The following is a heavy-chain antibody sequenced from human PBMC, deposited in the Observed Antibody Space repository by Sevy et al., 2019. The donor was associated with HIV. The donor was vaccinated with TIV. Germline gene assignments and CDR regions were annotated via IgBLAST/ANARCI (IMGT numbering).Heavy chain of an antibody. J-gene: IGHJ4*02. CDR2: IIPIFGTA. Sequence: ASVKVSCKASGGTFSSYAISWVRQAPGQGLEWMGGIIPIFGTANYAQKFQGRVTITADESTSTAYMELSSLRSEDTAVYYCARGRSDSSGYYPHFDYWGQGTLLTVSS. D-gene: IGHD3-22*01. CDR1: GGTFSSYA. CDR3: ARGRSDSSGYYPHFDY. V-gene: IGHV1-69*13.